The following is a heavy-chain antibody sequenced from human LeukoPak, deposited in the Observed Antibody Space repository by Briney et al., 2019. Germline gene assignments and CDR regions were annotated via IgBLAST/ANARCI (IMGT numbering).Heavy chain of an antibody. CDR1: GVSVTSTNW. J-gene: IGHJ4*02. CDR2: VHLDGRT. V-gene: IGHV4-4*02. Sequence: SETLSLTCAVSGVSVTSTNWWTWVRQPPGKGLEWIGEVHLDGRTNYNPSLTGRLTLSVDLYENHISLKLTSVTAADTAVYYCAREGGLYRPLDYLGQGTLVTVSS. CDR3: AREGGLYRPLDY.